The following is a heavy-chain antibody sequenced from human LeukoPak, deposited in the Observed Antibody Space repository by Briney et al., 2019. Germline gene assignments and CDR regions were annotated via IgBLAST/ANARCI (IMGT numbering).Heavy chain of an antibody. V-gene: IGHV1-8*01. Sequence: ASVKVSCKASGYTFTSYDINWVRQATGQGLEWMGWMNPNSGNTGYAQKFQGRVTMTRNTSISTAYMELSSLRSEDTAVYYCARGPVILTGHGLDYWGQGTLVTVSS. J-gene: IGHJ4*02. CDR3: ARGPVILTGHGLDY. D-gene: IGHD3-9*01. CDR2: MNPNSGNT. CDR1: GYTFTSYD.